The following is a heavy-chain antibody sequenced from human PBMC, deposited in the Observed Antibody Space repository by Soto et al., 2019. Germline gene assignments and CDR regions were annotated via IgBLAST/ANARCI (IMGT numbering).Heavy chain of an antibody. V-gene: IGHV6-1*01. J-gene: IGHJ4*02. Sequence: SQTLSLTCAISGDSVSSNSAAWNWIRQSPSRGLEWLGRTYYRSKWYNDYAVSVKSRITINPDTSKNQFSLQLNSVTPEDTAVYYCAREAYCSGGSCYNIFGYWGQGTLVTVSS. CDR2: TYYRSKWYN. CDR1: GDSVSSNSAA. CDR3: AREAYCSGGSCYNIFGY. D-gene: IGHD2-15*01.